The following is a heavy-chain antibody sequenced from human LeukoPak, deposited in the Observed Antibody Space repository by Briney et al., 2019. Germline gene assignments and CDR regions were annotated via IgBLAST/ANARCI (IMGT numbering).Heavy chain of an antibody. D-gene: IGHD3-10*01. CDR2: IIPILGIA. J-gene: IGHJ3*02. CDR3: ARVLSRGAWFGDTI. CDR1: GGTFSSYA. V-gene: IGHV1-69*04. Sequence: AASVKVSCKASGGTFSSYAISWVRQAPGQGLEWMGRIIPILGIANYAQKFQGRVTITADKSTSTAYMELSSLRSENTAVYYCARVLSRGAWFGDTIWGQGTMVTVSS.